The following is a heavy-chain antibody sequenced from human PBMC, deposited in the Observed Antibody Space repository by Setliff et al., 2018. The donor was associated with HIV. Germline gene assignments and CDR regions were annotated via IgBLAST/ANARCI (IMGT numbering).Heavy chain of an antibody. D-gene: IGHD3-16*01. V-gene: IGHV4-30-4*01. CDR3: ARGSGAFFGGLGAFDY. J-gene: IGHJ3*01. Sequence: SETLSLTCSVFRGSVNSGDYYWSWIRQSPGKGLEWIGYIYYSGSTYYNPSLKSRLSISVDTSMNQFSLKLTSVTAADTAVYYCARGSGAFFGGLGAFDYWGRGTMVTVSS. CDR2: IYYSGST. CDR1: RGSVNSGDYY.